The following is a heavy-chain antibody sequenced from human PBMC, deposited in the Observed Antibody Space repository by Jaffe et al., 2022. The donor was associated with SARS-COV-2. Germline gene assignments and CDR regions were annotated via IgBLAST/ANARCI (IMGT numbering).Heavy chain of an antibody. CDR3: ARDVVGDADGYNPTY. Sequence: QVQLVESGGGVVQPGRSLRLSCAASGFTFSSYAMHWVRQAPGKGLEWVAVISYDGSNKYYADSVKGRFTISRDNSKNTLYLQMNSLRAEDTAVYYCARDVVGDADGYNPTYWGQGTLVTVSS. D-gene: IGHD5-12*01. CDR2: ISYDGSNK. V-gene: IGHV3-30-3*01. J-gene: IGHJ4*02. CDR1: GFTFSSYA.